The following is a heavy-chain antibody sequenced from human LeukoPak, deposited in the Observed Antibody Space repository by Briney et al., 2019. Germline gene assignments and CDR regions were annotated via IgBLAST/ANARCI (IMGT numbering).Heavy chain of an antibody. J-gene: IGHJ4*02. CDR2: IGSDNKP. CDR3: AKGSGGSCYSNLGY. CDR1: GFTFSNYA. D-gene: IGHD2-15*01. Sequence: GGSLRLSCAASGFTFSNYAMSWVRQAPGKGLEWVSSIGSDNKPHYSESVKGRFAISRDNSKSMLFLQLNSLRAEDTAVYYCAKGSGGSCYSNLGYWGQGTLVTVSS. V-gene: IGHV3-23*05.